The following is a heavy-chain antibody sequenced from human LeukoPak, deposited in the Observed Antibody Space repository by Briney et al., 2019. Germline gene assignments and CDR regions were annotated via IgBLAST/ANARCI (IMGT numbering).Heavy chain of an antibody. Sequence: PSETLSLTCTVSGGSISSYYWSWIRQPPGKGLEWIGYIYYSGSTNYNPSLKSRVTISVDTSKNQFSLKLSSVTAADTAVYYCASRAVAGRENCWGQGTLVTVSS. V-gene: IGHV4-59*01. D-gene: IGHD6-19*01. CDR1: GGSISSYY. CDR2: IYYSGST. J-gene: IGHJ4*02. CDR3: ASRAVAGRENC.